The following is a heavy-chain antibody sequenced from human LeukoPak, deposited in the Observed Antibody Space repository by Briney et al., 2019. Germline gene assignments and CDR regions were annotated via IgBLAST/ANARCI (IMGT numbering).Heavy chain of an antibody. CDR1: GASISSSY. V-gene: IGHV4-59*01. Sequence: SETLSLTCTVSGASISSSYWSWIRQSPGKGLEWIGCIYHTGSTKYNPSLESRVTISVDTSKNQFSLKLTSVTAADTAVYYCARGYFDSRGYSNAFDYWGQGALVTVSS. D-gene: IGHD3-22*01. CDR3: ARGYFDSRGYSNAFDY. J-gene: IGHJ4*02. CDR2: IYHTGST.